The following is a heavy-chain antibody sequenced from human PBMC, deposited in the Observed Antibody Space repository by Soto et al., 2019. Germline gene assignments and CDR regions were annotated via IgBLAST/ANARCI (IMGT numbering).Heavy chain of an antibody. J-gene: IGHJ6*03. V-gene: IGHV1-69*02. Sequence: ASVKVSCKASGGTFSSYTISWVRQAPGQGLEWMGRIIPILGIANYAQKFQGRVTITADKSTSTAYMELSSLRSEDTAVYYCARGHRGSCYSVDCYYYMDVWGKGTTVTVSS. CDR3: ARGHRGSCYSVDCYYYMDV. D-gene: IGHD2-15*01. CDR2: IIPILGIA. CDR1: GGTFSSYT.